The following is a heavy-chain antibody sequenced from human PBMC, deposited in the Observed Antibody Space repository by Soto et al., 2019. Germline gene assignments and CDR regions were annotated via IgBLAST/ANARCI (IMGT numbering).Heavy chain of an antibody. CDR3: ARGKDIAAAGPTKLYYFDY. CDR1: GGSFSGYY. Sequence: SETLSLTCAVYGGSFSGYYWSWIRQPPGKGLEWIGEINHSGSTNYNPSLKSRVTISVDTSKNHFSLKLSSVTAADTAVYYCARGKDIAAAGPTKLYYFDYWGQGTLVTVSS. J-gene: IGHJ4*02. CDR2: INHSGST. V-gene: IGHV4-34*01. D-gene: IGHD6-13*01.